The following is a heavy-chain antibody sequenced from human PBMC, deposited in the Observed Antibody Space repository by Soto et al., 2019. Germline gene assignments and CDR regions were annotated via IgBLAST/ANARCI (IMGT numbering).Heavy chain of an antibody. V-gene: IGHV3-30*18. CDR2: ISYDGSNK. CDR1: GFAFSSYG. J-gene: IGHJ4*02. D-gene: IGHD3-10*01. CDR3: AKEWGYGSGSYYIPSFDY. Sequence: QVQLVESGGGVVQPGRSLRLSCAASGFAFSSYGMHWVRQAPGKGLEWVAVISYDGSNKYYADSVKGRFTISRDNSKNTLYLQMNSLRAEDTAVYYCAKEWGYGSGSYYIPSFDYWGQGTLVTVSS.